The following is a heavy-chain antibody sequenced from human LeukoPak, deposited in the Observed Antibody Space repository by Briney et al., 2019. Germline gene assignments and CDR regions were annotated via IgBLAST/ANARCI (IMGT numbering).Heavy chain of an antibody. CDR1: GFTFSSYG. D-gene: IGHD2-15*01. Sequence: GGSLRLSCAASGFTFSSYGMHWVRQAPGKGLEWVAFIRYDGSNKYYADSVKGRFTISRDNSKNTLYLQMNSLRGEDTAIYYCARDATLIPGTVYFDYWGQGALVTVSS. V-gene: IGHV3-30*02. J-gene: IGHJ4*02. CDR2: IRYDGSNK. CDR3: ARDATLIPGTVYFDY.